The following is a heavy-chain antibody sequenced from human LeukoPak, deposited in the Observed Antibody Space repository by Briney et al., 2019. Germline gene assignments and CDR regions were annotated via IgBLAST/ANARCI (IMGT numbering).Heavy chain of an antibody. Sequence: SGTLSLTCAVSGVSISSSEWWIWVRQPPGRGLEWIGEIHRAGRTRYNPSLKSRVTISMDYSKNQFSLKLTSVTAADTAIYYCGKTDIYFNPIDYWGPGSLVTVSS. V-gene: IGHV4-4*02. CDR2: IHRAGRT. CDR3: GKTDIYFNPIDY. J-gene: IGHJ4*02. CDR1: GVSISSSEW. D-gene: IGHD3-9*01.